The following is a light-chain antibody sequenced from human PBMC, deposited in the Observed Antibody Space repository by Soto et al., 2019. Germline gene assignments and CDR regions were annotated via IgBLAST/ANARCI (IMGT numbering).Light chain of an antibody. Sequence: QSALTQPASVSGSPGQSITISCTGTSSDVGGYNYVSWYQQHPGKAPKVMIYEVSNRPSGVSNRFSGSKSGNTASLTISGLQAEDEADYYCSSYTNNNTLVFGGGTKVTV. J-gene: IGLJ2*01. CDR1: SSDVGGYNY. V-gene: IGLV2-14*01. CDR2: EVS. CDR3: SSYTNNNTLV.